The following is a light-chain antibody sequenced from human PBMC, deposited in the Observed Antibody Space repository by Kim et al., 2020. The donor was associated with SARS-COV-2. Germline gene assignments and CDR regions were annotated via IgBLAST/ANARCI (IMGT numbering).Light chain of an antibody. CDR1: QSLLYTSNTKAY. J-gene: IGKJ1*01. CDR3: QQHYSTLWT. V-gene: IGKV4-1*01. CDR2: WAS. Sequence: DIVMTQSPASLTVSLGERATIMCKSSQSLLYTSNTKAYLAWYQQKPGQPPKLLIYWASTRASGVSDRFSGSGSGTDFTLTISSLQAEDVATCYCQQHYSTLWTFGQRTKVDIK.